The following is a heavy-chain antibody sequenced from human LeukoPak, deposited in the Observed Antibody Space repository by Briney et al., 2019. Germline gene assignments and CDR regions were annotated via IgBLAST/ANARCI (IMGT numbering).Heavy chain of an antibody. D-gene: IGHD6-13*01. CDR2: IYYSGST. CDR3: ARGGASSSLMRFDP. V-gene: IGHV4-59*01. CDR1: GGSTSSYY. Sequence: PSETLSLTCNVSGGSTSSYYWSWIRQPPGKGLERIGYIYYSGSTNYNPSLKSRVTTSVDTSKNQFPLKLSSVTAADTAVYYCARGGASSSLMRFDPWGQGTLVTVSS. J-gene: IGHJ5*02.